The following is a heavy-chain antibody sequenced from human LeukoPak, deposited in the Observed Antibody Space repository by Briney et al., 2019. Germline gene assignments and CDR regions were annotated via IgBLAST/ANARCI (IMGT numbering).Heavy chain of an antibody. CDR3: ARRLTQYDCFDP. Sequence: SQTLSLTCAISGDSFSSNSVTWSWIKQSPSRGLGWLGRTYYRSTWYNDYAVSVRGRITVNPDTSKNQFSLHLNSVTPEDTAVYYCARRLTQYDCFDPWGQGILVTVSS. V-gene: IGHV6-1*01. CDR2: TYYRSTWYN. J-gene: IGHJ5*02. D-gene: IGHD2-2*01. CDR1: GDSFSSNSVT.